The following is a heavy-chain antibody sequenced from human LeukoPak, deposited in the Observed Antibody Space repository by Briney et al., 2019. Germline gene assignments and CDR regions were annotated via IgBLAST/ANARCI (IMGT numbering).Heavy chain of an antibody. D-gene: IGHD5-18*01. CDR1: GGSISTYN. CDR2: IYASGST. Sequence: ETLSLTCTVSGGSISTYNWSWVRQPAGKGLEWIGRIYASGSTYFNPSLKSRVTMSLDTSKNQFSLRLSSVTAADTALYYCARDYAVETAARINYFYYYMDVWGKGTTVTVSS. CDR3: ARDYAVETAARINYFYYYMDV. J-gene: IGHJ6*03. V-gene: IGHV4-4*07.